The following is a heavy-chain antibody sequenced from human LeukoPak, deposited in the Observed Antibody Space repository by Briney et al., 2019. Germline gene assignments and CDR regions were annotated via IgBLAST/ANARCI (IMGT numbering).Heavy chain of an antibody. D-gene: IGHD3-10*01. CDR2: ISGSGGST. J-gene: IGHJ4*02. Sequence: GGSLRLSCAASGFTFSSYAMSWVRQAXXXXXXXXSAISGSGGSTYYADSVKGRFTISRDNSKNTLYLQMNSLRAEDTAVYYCAKGVYGSGSYGDYWGQGTLVTVSS. CDR3: AKGVYGSGSYGDY. CDR1: GFTFSSYA. V-gene: IGHV3-23*01.